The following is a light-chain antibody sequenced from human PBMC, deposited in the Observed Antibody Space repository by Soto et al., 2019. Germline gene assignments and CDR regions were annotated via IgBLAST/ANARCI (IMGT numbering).Light chain of an antibody. CDR2: HNS. J-gene: IGLJ2*01. CDR1: NIGSKS. CDR3: QVWNSSSDLVE. V-gene: IGLV3-21*02. Sequence: SYELTQPPSVSGAPGQTATITCGGNNIGSKSVHWYQQKPGQAPVVVVYHNSDRPSGIPVRISGSNSGNTATLTISRVEAGDEADYYCQVWNSSSDLVEFGGGTKLTVL.